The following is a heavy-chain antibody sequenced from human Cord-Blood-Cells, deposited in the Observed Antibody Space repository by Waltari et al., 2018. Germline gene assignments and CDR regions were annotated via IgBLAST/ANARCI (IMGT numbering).Heavy chain of an antibody. Sequence: QVQLVEPGGGVVQPGRSLRLSCAASGFTFSSYAMPWVRQAPGKGLEWVAVISYDGSNKYYADSVKGRFTISRDNSKNTLYLQMNSLRAEDTAVYYCARDLRWGTLDYWGQGTLVTVSS. CDR2: ISYDGSNK. V-gene: IGHV3-30-3*01. J-gene: IGHJ4*02. D-gene: IGHD3-16*01. CDR1: GFTFSSYA. CDR3: ARDLRWGTLDY.